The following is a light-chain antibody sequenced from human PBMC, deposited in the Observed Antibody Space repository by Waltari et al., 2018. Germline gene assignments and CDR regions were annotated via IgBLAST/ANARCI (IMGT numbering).Light chain of an antibody. CDR3: ATWDDSLDGPL. CDR2: DNN. J-gene: IGLJ1*01. Sequence: GQRVAISCSGSSSNIGSYTVKWYQQLPGTAPKLLIYDNNQRPSGVPDRFYGSKAGTSASLAISGLQSDDEADYYCATWDDSLDGPLFGTGTKVTVL. CDR1: SSNIGSYT. V-gene: IGLV1-44*01.